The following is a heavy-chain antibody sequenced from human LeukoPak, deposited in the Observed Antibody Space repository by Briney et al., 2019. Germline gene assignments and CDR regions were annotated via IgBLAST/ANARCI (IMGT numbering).Heavy chain of an antibody. V-gene: IGHV3-53*01. Sequence: PGGSLRLSCAASGFTVSSNYMSWVRNAPGKGLVWVSLIDTGGSTYYADSVRGRFTISRDNSKNTLYLQMNSLRAEDTAVYYCAREYLDGSGWYAYFDYWGRGTLVTVSS. J-gene: IGHJ4*02. CDR2: IDTGGST. CDR3: AREYLDGSGWYAYFDY. CDR1: GFTVSSNY. D-gene: IGHD6-19*01.